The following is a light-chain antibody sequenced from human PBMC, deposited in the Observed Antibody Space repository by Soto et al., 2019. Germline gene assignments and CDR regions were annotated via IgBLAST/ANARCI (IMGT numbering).Light chain of an antibody. CDR1: QSVLYSSNNKNY. V-gene: IGKV4-1*01. CDR3: LQYYAYPYT. J-gene: IGKJ2*01. Sequence: DIVMTQSPDSLAVSLGERATINCKSSQSVLYSSNNKNYLGWYQQKPGQPPKLPIYWASMRRSRVPDRISGSGSGSDFSLTISCLQVEDVAVYYCLQYYAYPYTFSLGTNLEIK. CDR2: WAS.